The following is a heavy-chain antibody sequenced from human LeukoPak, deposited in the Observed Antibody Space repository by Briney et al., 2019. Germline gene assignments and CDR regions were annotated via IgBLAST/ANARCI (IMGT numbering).Heavy chain of an antibody. V-gene: IGHV1-8*01. CDR1: GYTLSTYD. CDR2: TNPNSGNK. J-gene: IGHJ4*02. Sequence: GASVKVSCQASGYTLSTYDVTCVRQAPGQVLEWMGWTNPNSGNKGYAKKFKGRVTMTSNASISSAYMELSSLRSESTAVYFCARAVRNQLLLEYWGQGTLITVSS. CDR3: ARAVRNQLLLEY. D-gene: IGHD2-2*01.